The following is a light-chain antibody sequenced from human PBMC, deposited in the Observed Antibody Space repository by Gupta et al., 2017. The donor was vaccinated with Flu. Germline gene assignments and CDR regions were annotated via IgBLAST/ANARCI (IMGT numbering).Light chain of an antibody. V-gene: IGLV2-14*01. J-gene: IGLJ1*01. CDR2: EVS. CDR1: STDVGVYNY. CDR3: SSYTTRSTLV. Sequence: QSALTQPASVSGSPGQSITISCTGTSTDVGVYNYVSWYQQHPGKAPKLMIYEVSNRPSGVPNRFAGSKAGSTASLTISGLQAEDEADYHCSSYTTRSTLVFGTGTKVTVL.